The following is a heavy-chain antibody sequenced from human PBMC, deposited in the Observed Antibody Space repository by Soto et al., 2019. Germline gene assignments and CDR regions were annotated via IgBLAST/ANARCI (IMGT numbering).Heavy chain of an antibody. CDR3: ARDSIVTVFLFDY. Sequence: SETLSLTCTVSGGSISSGDYYWSWIRQPPGKGLEWIGYIYYSGSTYYSPSLKSRVTISVDTSKNQFSLKLSSVTAADTAVYYCARDSIVTVFLFDYWGQGTLVTVSS. CDR2: IYYSGST. V-gene: IGHV4-30-4*01. J-gene: IGHJ4*02. D-gene: IGHD1-26*01. CDR1: GGSISSGDYY.